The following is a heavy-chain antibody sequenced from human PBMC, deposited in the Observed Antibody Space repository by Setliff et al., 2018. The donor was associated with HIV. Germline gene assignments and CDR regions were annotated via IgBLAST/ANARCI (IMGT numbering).Heavy chain of an antibody. CDR1: GFTFSSYS. D-gene: IGHD3-10*01. V-gene: IGHV3-21*01. CDR3: ATLPSRDMDV. J-gene: IGHJ6*02. Sequence: GGSLRLSCAASGFTFSSYSMYWVRQAPGKGLEWVSSISSSSSYIYYADSVKGRFTISRDNAKNSLYLQMNSLRAEDTAVYYCATLPSRDMDVWGQGTTVTVSS. CDR2: ISSSSSYI.